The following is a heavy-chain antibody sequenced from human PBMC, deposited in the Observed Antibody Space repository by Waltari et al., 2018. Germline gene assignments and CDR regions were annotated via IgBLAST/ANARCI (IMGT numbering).Heavy chain of an antibody. CDR2: SNPNSGDT. J-gene: IGHJ6*02. Sequence: QVQLVQSGAEVKKPGASVKVSCKASGSPFTGYYIQWVRPAPGHGLAWMGWSNPNSGDTNYAQKFQGRFTMTRDTSISTAYMELSRLRSDDTAVYYCAREGDGSGSYEPPSYYYGMDVWGQGTTVTVSS. V-gene: IGHV1-2*02. CDR1: GSPFTGYY. CDR3: AREGDGSGSYEPPSYYYGMDV. D-gene: IGHD3-10*01.